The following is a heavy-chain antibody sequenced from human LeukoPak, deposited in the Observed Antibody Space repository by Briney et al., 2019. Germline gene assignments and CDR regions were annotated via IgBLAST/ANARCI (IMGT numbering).Heavy chain of an antibody. CDR2: IKQDGSEK. D-gene: IGHD5-24*01. CDR1: GFTVSSNY. V-gene: IGHV3-7*01. Sequence: PGGSLRLSCAASGFTVSSNYMSWVRQAPGKGLEWVANIKQDGSEKYYVDSVKGRFTISRDNAKNSLYLQMNSLRAEDTAVYYCARGATIYYYYYMDVWGKGTTVTVSS. J-gene: IGHJ6*03. CDR3: ARGATIYYYYYMDV.